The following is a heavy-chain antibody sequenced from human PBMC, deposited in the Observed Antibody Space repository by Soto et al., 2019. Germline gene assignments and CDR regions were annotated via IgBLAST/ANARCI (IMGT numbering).Heavy chain of an antibody. Sequence: QERLQESGPGLVKPSETLSLTCSVSGGFVRTYYWSWLRHPAGKGLEWIGRIYGGGSTKFNPSLKRRVTMSVDTSKNVSSLKLTSVIAAATATYYCARLRGHYYASVAYDPPWLDLWGQGTLVTVSS. J-gene: IGHJ5*02. CDR2: IYGGGST. D-gene: IGHD2-8*01. CDR1: GGFVRTYY. CDR3: ARLRGHYYASVAYDPPWLDL. V-gene: IGHV4-4*07.